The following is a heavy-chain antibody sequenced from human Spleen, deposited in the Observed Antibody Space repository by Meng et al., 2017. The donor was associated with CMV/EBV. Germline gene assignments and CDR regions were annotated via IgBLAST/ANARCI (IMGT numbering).Heavy chain of an antibody. CDR3: AKDHYDSSGSYFDS. CDR1: GFTFDDYA. V-gene: IGHV3-9*01. Sequence: SLKISCAASGFTFDDYAMHWVRQAPGKGLEWDSGISWNSGSIDYADSVEGRFTISRDNAKNSLYLQMNSLRAEDTALYYCAKDHYDSSGSYFDSWGQGTLVTVSS. D-gene: IGHD3-22*01. J-gene: IGHJ4*02. CDR2: ISWNSGSI.